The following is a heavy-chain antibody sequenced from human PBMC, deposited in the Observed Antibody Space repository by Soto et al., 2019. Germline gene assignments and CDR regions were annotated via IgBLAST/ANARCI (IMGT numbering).Heavy chain of an antibody. D-gene: IGHD6-13*01. V-gene: IGHV3-21*01. J-gene: IGHJ4*02. CDR2: ISSSSSYI. CDR1: GFTFSSYS. Sequence: EVQLVESGGGLVKPGGSLRLSCAASGFTFSSYSMNWVRQAPGKGLEWVSSISSSSSYIYYADSVNGRFTISRDNAKNSLYLQMNSLRAEDTAVYYCARDSSSWSNFDYWGQGTLVTVSS. CDR3: ARDSSSWSNFDY.